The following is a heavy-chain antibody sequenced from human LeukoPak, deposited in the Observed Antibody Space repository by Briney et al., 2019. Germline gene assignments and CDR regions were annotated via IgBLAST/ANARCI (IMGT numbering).Heavy chain of an antibody. D-gene: IGHD1-26*01. CDR1: GGSISSAGYS. V-gene: IGHV4-31*02. CDR3: ATGTGDSGTYYFDY. J-gene: IGHJ4*02. CDR2: IYYSGST. Sequence: SHTMSVTWTVSGGSISSAGYSWSWISQHPGKGPEWIGYIYYSGSTYYNPSLKSRVTISVDTSKNQFSLKLSSVTAADTAVYYCATGTGDSGTYYFDYWGQGTLVTVSS.